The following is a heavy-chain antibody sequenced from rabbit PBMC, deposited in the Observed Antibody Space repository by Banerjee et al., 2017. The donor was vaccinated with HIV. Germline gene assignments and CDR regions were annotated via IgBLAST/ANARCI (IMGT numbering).Heavy chain of an antibody. CDR2: IYAGSSGST. J-gene: IGHJ4*01. D-gene: IGHD6-1*01. CDR1: GFSFSSGYY. Sequence: QEQLVESGGGLVKPEGSLTLTCKASGFSFSSGYYMCWVRQAPGKGLEWIGCIYAGSSGSTYYANWAKGRFTMSKTSSTTVTLHMTGLTAADTATYFCARGRYSYGAGGDAYATYGFNLWGPGTLVTVS. V-gene: IGHV1S45*01. CDR3: ARGRYSYGAGGDAYATYGFNL.